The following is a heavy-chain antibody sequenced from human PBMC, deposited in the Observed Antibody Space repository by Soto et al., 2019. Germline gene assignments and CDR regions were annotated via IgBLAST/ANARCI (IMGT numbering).Heavy chain of an antibody. D-gene: IGHD2-15*01. V-gene: IGHV4-59*01. CDR2: IYYSGST. Sequence: QVQLQESGPGLVKPSETLSLTCTVSGGSISSYYWSWIRQPPGKGLEWIGYIYYSGSTNYNSSLKSRVTISVDTSKNQFSLKLSSVTAAETAVYYCARDRFDCSGGSCYNVGAFDIWGQGTMVIVSS. CDR3: ARDRFDCSGGSCYNVGAFDI. CDR1: GGSISSYY. J-gene: IGHJ3*02.